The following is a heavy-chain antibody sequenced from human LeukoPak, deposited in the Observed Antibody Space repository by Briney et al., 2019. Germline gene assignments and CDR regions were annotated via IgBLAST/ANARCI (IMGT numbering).Heavy chain of an antibody. CDR1: GGSFSGYY. CDR3: VRSSYDDSSGYYYSDY. J-gene: IGHJ4*02. D-gene: IGHD3-22*01. Sequence: PSETLSLTCAVYGGSFSGYYWSWIRQPPGKGLEWIGEINHSGSTNYNPSLKSRVSISVDTSKNQFSLKLNSVTAADTAVYYCVRSSYDDSSGYYYSDYWGQGPLVTVSS. CDR2: INHSGST. V-gene: IGHV4-34*01.